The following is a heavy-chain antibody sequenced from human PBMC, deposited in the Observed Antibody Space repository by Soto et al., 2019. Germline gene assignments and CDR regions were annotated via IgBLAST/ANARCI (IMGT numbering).Heavy chain of an antibody. V-gene: IGHV1-8*01. CDR3: ARGRASGSYYLLDY. J-gene: IGHJ4*02. Sequence: ASVKVSCKASGNTFTSYDINWVRQATGHGLEWMGWINPNSGNIGYAQKFQGRVTMTRDTAIRTAYMEVSRLRSDDTAVYYCARGRASGSYYLLDYWGQGTSVTVSS. D-gene: IGHD3-10*01. CDR1: GNTFTSYD. CDR2: INPNSGNI.